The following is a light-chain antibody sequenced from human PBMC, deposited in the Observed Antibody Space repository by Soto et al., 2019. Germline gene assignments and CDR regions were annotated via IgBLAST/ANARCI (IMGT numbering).Light chain of an antibody. CDR2: GAS. J-gene: IGKJ1*01. CDR1: QSVSSSY. V-gene: IGKV3-20*01. CDR3: QHYVPSPETGK. Sequence: IVLTQSPGTFSLAPGQRATCSCMAIQSVSSSYLTWYQQKRGQAPRLLLYGASSSATCIPCRFSGSPSGTDFTITISRLEHEDFAVYFCQHYVPSPETGKFGQGTKV.